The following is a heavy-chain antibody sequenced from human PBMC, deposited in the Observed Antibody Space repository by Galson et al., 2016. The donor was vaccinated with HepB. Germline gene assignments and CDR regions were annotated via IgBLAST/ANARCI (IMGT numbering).Heavy chain of an antibody. Sequence: SLRLSCAASGFTFRNYGMTWVRQAPGKGLEVVSSISRSGNNTDYADSVKGRFTISRDNSKKTLSLQMNSLTADDKAIYYCVQGSTAPAVWGKGTTVTVSS. CDR1: GFTFRNYG. J-gene: IGHJ6*04. CDR3: VQGSTAPAV. V-gene: IGHV3-23*01. CDR2: ISRSGNNT. D-gene: IGHD2-2*01.